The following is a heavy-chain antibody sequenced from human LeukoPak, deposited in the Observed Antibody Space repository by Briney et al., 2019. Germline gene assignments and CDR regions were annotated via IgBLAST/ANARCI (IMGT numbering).Heavy chain of an antibody. D-gene: IGHD1-26*01. J-gene: IGHJ4*02. V-gene: IGHV3-20*04. CDR2: IHWNGGST. CDR3: ARSRKWDLLSGPPSDFDY. CDR1: GFTFDDYG. Sequence: PGGSLRLSCAASGFTFDDYGMSWVRQAPGKGLEWVSGIHWNGGSTGYADSVKGRFTISRDNAKNSLYLQMNSLRAEDAALYYCARSRKWDLLSGPPSDFDYWGQGTLVTVSS.